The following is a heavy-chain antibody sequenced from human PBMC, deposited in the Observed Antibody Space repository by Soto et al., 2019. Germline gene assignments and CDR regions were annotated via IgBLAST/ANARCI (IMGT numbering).Heavy chain of an antibody. D-gene: IGHD6-6*01. J-gene: IGHJ5*02. V-gene: IGHV4-4*02. CDR1: GGSISSSNW. CDR2: IYHSGST. Sequence: SETLSLPCAVSGGSISSSNWWSWVRPPPGKGLEGIGEIYHSGSTNYNPSLKSRVAISGDKSKNQFSLKLGSVTAADTAVYYCASVPTYPDNANWFDPWGQGTLVTVSS. CDR3: ASVPTYPDNANWFDP.